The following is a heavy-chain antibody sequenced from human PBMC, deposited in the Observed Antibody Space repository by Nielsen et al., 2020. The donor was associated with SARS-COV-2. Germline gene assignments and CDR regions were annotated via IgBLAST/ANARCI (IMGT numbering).Heavy chain of an antibody. V-gene: IGHV3-21*01. Sequence: GESLKISCAASGFTVSSNYMSWVRQAPGKGLEWVASISSTGTYIYYADPVKGRFTIFRDNPKNSMYLEMNSLRAEDTAVYYCARSPSGRDGGGWGYFDYWGQGTLVTVSS. D-gene: IGHD6-19*01. CDR3: ARSPSGRDGGGWGYFDY. CDR2: ISSTGTYI. CDR1: GFTVSSNY. J-gene: IGHJ4*02.